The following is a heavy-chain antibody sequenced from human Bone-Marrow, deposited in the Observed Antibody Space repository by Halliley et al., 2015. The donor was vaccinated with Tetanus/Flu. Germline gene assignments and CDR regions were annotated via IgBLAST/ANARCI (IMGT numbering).Heavy chain of an antibody. CDR2: IFYTGTT. J-gene: IGHJ4*02. D-gene: IGHD6-13*01. CDR3: ARHPHRAAAGPFDN. V-gene: IGHV4-59*08. CDR1: GGSISTYY. Sequence: TLSLTCTVSGGSISTYYWSWIRQPPGKALEWIGSIFYTGTTNYDPSLKSRVTISVDTSKNQISLRVTSLTAADTAVYYCARHPHRAAAGPFDNWGQGTLVGVSS.